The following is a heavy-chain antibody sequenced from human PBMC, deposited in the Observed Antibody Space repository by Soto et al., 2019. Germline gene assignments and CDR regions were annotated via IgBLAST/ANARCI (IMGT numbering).Heavy chain of an antibody. CDR3: ARPLIAVAGGFDY. CDR1: GGSISSSSYY. CDR2: IYYSGST. D-gene: IGHD6-19*01. V-gene: IGHV4-39*01. J-gene: IGHJ4*02. Sequence: QLQLQESGPGLVKPSETLSLTCTVSGGSISSSSYYWGWIRQPPGKGLEWIGSIYYSGSTYYDPSLTSRVTISLVTSKNQFSLKLSSVTAADTAVYCCARPLIAVAGGFDYWGQGTLVTVSS.